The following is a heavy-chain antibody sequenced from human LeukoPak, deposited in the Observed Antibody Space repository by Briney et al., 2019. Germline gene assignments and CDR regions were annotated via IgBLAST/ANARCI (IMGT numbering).Heavy chain of an antibody. CDR2: IIPILGIA. Sequence: ASVTVSCKASGGTFSSYAISWVRQAPGQGLEGMGRIIPILGIANYAQKFQGRVTITADKSTSTAYMELSSLRSEDTAVYYCARAGSSPGHYYYYYGMDVWGQGTTVTVSS. J-gene: IGHJ6*02. CDR3: ARAGSSPGHYYYYYGMDV. V-gene: IGHV1-69*04. CDR1: GGTFSSYA. D-gene: IGHD1-14*01.